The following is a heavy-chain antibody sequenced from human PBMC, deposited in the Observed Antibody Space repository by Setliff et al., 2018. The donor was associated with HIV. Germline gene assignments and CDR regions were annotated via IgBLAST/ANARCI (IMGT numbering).Heavy chain of an antibody. D-gene: IGHD6-13*01. CDR3: ASRAPYTSSWNAAAFDI. J-gene: IGHJ3*02. V-gene: IGHV4-59*01. CDR1: GGSISGYY. Sequence: SETLSLTCTVSGGSISGYYWSWIRQPPGKGLEWIGYITYSGSTKYNPSLKSRVTISIDTSKNQFSLKLSSVTPADTAVYYCASRAPYTSSWNAAAFDIWGQGTMVT. CDR2: ITYSGST.